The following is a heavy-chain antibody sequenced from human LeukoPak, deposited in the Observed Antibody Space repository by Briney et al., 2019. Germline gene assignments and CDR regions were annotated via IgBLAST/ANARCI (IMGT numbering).Heavy chain of an antibody. D-gene: IGHD2-15*01. V-gene: IGHV1-69*06. J-gene: IGHJ4*02. CDR3: ARDTPVESSTQYDYFDY. Sequence: ASVKVSCKASGGTFSSYAISWVRQAPGQGLEWMGGIIPIFGTANYAQKFQGRVTITADKSTSTAYMELSSLRSEDTAVYYCARDTPVESSTQYDYFDYWGQGTLVTVSS. CDR1: GGTFSSYA. CDR2: IIPIFGTA.